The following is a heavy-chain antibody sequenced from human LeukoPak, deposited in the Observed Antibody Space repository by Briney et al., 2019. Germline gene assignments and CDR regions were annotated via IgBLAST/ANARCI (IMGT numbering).Heavy chain of an antibody. CDR3: ARGRGRGYSYGLNWFDP. V-gene: IGHV4-39*07. J-gene: IGHJ5*02. CDR2: INHSGST. Sequence: PSETLSLTCTVSGGSISSSSYYWGWIRQPPGKGLEWIGEINHSGSTNYNPSLKSRVTISVDTSKNQFSLKLSSVAAADTAVYYCARGRGRGYSYGLNWFDPWGQGTLVTVSS. CDR1: GGSISSSSYY. D-gene: IGHD5-18*01.